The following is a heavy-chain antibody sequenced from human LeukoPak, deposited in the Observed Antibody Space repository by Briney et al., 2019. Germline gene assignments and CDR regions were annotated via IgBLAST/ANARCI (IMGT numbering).Heavy chain of an antibody. CDR1: GFTFSGSA. Sequence: GGSLRLSCAASGFTFSGSAMHWVRQASGKGLEWVGRIRSKANSYATAYAASVKGRFTISRDDSKNTAYLQMNSLKTEDTAVYYCTRGIAAAGTLGVQHWGQGTLDTVSS. V-gene: IGHV3-73*01. CDR3: TRGIAAAGTLGVQH. CDR2: IRSKANSYAT. D-gene: IGHD6-13*01. J-gene: IGHJ1*01.